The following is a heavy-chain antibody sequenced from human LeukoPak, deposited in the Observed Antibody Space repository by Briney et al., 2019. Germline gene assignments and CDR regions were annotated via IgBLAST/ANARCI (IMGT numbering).Heavy chain of an antibody. CDR2: ITAYNDNT. D-gene: IGHD6-13*01. CDR1: GYTFTSYG. J-gene: IGHJ5*02. V-gene: IGHV1-18*01. CDR3: ARGKAAAGTLWWFDP. Sequence: GASVKVSCKASGYTFTSYGISWVRQAPGQGLEWMGWITAYNDNTNYAQKLQGRVTMTTDTSTSTAYMELRSLRSDDTAVYYCARGKAAAGTLWWFDPWGQGTLVTVSS.